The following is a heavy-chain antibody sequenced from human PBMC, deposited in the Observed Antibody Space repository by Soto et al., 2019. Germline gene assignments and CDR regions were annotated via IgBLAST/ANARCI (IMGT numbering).Heavy chain of an antibody. Sequence: PSETLSLTCTVSGDSLSNYYWSWIRQPPGKGLEWIGYIYYSGNTNYDPSLKSRVTMSVDTSKNQFSLKLNSVTAADTAVYFCESGFCSRTCCYVAYWGQGILVTVSS. CDR3: ESGFCSRTCCYVAY. J-gene: IGHJ4*02. D-gene: IGHD2-2*01. CDR1: GDSLSNYY. CDR2: IYYSGNT. V-gene: IGHV4-59*01.